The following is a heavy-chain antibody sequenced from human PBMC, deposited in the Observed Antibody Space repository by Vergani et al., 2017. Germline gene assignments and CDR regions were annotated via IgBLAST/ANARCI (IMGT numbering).Heavy chain of an antibody. CDR3: VKGISPPYYYDDWHAFDI. CDR1: GFTFSSYA. J-gene: IGHJ3*02. Sequence: EVQLLESGGGLVQPGGSLRLSCSASGFTFSSYAMHWVRQAPGKGLEYVSAISSNGGSTYYADSVKGRFTISRDNSKNTLYLQMSSLRAEDTAVYYCVKGISPPYYYDDWHAFDIWGQGTMVTVSS. V-gene: IGHV3-64D*06. D-gene: IGHD3-22*01. CDR2: ISSNGGST.